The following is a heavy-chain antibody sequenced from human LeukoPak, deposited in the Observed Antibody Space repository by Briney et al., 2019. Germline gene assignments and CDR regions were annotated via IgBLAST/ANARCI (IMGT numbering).Heavy chain of an antibody. V-gene: IGHV3-23*01. J-gene: IGHJ4*02. Sequence: GSLRLSCAASGFTFSSYAMIWVRQTPGKGLEWVSGITGSGSTTYYADSVKGRFTISRDNSKNTVFLQMNSLRAEDTAVYYCVKSRYTYSSSGDYWGQGTLVTVSS. CDR2: ITGSGSTT. CDR3: VKSRYTYSSSGDY. D-gene: IGHD3-10*01. CDR1: GFTFSSYA.